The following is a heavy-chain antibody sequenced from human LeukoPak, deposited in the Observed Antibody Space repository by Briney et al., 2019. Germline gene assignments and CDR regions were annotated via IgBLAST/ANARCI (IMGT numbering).Heavy chain of an antibody. J-gene: IGHJ6*02. CDR3: ARVRRVVVPAATDGMDV. V-gene: IGHV4-4*07. D-gene: IGHD2-2*01. Sequence: SETLSLTCTVSGGSISSYYWSWIRQPAGKGLEWIGRIYTSGSTNYNPSLKSRVTISVDTSKNQFSLKLSSVTAADTAVYYCARVRRVVVPAATDGMDVWGQGTTVTVSS. CDR1: GGSISSYY. CDR2: IYTSGST.